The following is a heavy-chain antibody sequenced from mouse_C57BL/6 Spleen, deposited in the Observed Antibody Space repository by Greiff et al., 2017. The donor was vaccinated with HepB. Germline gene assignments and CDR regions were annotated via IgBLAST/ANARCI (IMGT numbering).Heavy chain of an antibody. CDR1: GFTFSSYA. V-gene: IGHV5-4*01. CDR2: ISDGGSYT. Sequence: EVQLVESGGGLVKPGGSLKLSCAASGFTFSSYAMSWVRQTPEKRLEWVATISDGGSYTYYPDNVKGRFTISRDNAKNNLYLQMSHLKSEDTAMYYCARGSTGVWYFDVWGTGTTVTVSS. CDR3: ARGSTGVWYFDV. D-gene: IGHD4-1*02. J-gene: IGHJ1*03.